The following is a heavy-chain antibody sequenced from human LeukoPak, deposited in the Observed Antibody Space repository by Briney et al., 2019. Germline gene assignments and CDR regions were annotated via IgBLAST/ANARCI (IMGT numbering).Heavy chain of an antibody. CDR2: INTNTGNP. V-gene: IGHV7-4-1*02. CDR1: GYTFTSYA. D-gene: IGHD5-24*01. CDR3: AREGVEMATEYFDY. Sequence: ASVKVSCKASGYTFTSYAMNWVRQAPGQGLEWMGWINTNTGNPTYAQGFTGRFVFSLDTSVSTAYLQISSLKAEDTAVYYCAREGVEMATEYFDYWGQGTLVTVSS. J-gene: IGHJ4*02.